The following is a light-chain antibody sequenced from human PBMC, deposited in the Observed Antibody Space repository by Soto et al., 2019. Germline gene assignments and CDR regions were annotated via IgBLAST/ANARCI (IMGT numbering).Light chain of an antibody. CDR1: SSDVGAFTY. Sequence: QSALTQPASVSGSPGQSITVSCTGTSSDVGAFTYVSWYQQHPGKVPKLMIYEVTNRPSGVSNRFSGSKSGNTASLTISGLRAEDEADYYCSSYTTFSTLVFGSGTKLTVL. CDR2: EVT. CDR3: SSYTTFSTLV. J-gene: IGLJ1*01. V-gene: IGLV2-14*01.